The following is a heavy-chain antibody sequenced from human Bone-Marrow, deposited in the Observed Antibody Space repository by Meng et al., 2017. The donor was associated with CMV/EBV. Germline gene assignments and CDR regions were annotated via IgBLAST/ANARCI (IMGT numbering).Heavy chain of an antibody. CDR2: ISAYNGNT. CDR1: GYTFTSYG. CDR3: ARDWGMVRGVDYGMDV. V-gene: IGHV1-18*01. J-gene: IGHJ6*02. Sequence: ASVKVSCKASGYTFTSYGISWVRQAPGQGLEWMGWISAYNGNTNYAQKLQGRVTMTTDTSTSTAYMELRSLRSDDTAVYYCARDWGMVRGVDYGMDVWVQGTTVTVSS. D-gene: IGHD3-10*01.